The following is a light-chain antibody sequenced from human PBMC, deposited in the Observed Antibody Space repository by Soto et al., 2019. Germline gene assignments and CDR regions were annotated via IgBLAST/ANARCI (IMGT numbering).Light chain of an antibody. Sequence: EIVLTQSPATLSLSPGERATLSCRASQNVDFYIAWFHQKPGQAPRLLIYDASKRATGIPARFSGSGSGTDFTLTISSLEPEDFAVYFCQQRLNWPLTFGGGTTVEIK. V-gene: IGKV3-11*01. CDR1: QNVDFY. J-gene: IGKJ4*01. CDR2: DAS. CDR3: QQRLNWPLT.